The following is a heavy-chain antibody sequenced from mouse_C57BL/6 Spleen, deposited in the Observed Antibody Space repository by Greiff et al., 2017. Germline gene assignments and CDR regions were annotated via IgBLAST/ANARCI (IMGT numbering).Heavy chain of an antibody. V-gene: IGHV1-80*01. CDR2: IYPGDGDT. D-gene: IGHD1-1*01. CDR3: ARSRGYYGSSFYYFDY. J-gene: IGHJ2*01. CDR1: GYAFSSYW. Sequence: VKLQQSGAELVKPGASVKISCKASGYAFSSYWMNWVKQRPGKGLEWIGQIYPGDGDTNYNGKFKGKATLTADKSSSTAYMQLSSLTSEDSAVYFCARSRGYYGSSFYYFDYWGQGTTLTVSS.